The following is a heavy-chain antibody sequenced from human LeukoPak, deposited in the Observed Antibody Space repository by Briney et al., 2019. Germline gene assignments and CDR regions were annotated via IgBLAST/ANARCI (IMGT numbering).Heavy chain of an antibody. D-gene: IGHD3-16*01. CDR3: ARGRGLRNEPRNYSYGMDV. CDR2: ISAYNCNT. V-gene: IGHV1-18*01. Sequence: ASVKVSCKASGYTFTSYGISWVRQAPGQGLEWMGWISAYNCNTNYAQKLQGRVTMTTDTSTSTAYMELRSLRSDDRAVYYCARGRGLRNEPRNYSYGMDVWGQGTTVTVSS. CDR1: GYTFTSYG. J-gene: IGHJ6*02.